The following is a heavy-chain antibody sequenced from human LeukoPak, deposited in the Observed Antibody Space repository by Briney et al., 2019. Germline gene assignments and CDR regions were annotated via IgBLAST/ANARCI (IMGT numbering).Heavy chain of an antibody. V-gene: IGHV3-15*01. CDR2: IKSTPAGGTT. J-gene: IGHJ4*02. CDR3: TTDQSVRDYTGYEGSTN. Sequence: PGGSLRLSCAASGFTFSHAWMSWVRQAPGKGLEWVCHIKSTPAGGTTDCAAPVKGRFTISRDDSKNTLFLQLNSLRTEDTAVYYCTTDQSVRDYTGYEGSTNWGQGTVVTVS. CDR1: GFTFSHAW. D-gene: IGHD5-12*01.